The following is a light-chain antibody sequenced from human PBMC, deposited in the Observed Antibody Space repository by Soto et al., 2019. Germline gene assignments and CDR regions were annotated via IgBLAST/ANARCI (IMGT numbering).Light chain of an antibody. CDR3: QQYCNPPLT. V-gene: IGKV3-20*01. J-gene: IGKJ1*01. CDR1: EIVLSSY. CDR2: GAS. Sequence: DIVLTQSPGILSLSPGEPVTLSCRASEIVLSSYVAWYQQRPGQAPRLLIYGASSRASGIPDRFSGSGSGTDFTLTISRLEPEDFAVYYCQQYCNPPLTFGQGTTVEFK.